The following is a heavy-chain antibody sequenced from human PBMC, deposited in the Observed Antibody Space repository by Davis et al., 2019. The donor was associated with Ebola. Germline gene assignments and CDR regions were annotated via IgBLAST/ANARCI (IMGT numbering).Heavy chain of an antibody. V-gene: IGHV2-5*01. CDR2: IYWNDDK. J-gene: IGHJ5*02. CDR1: GFSLSNARMG. D-gene: IGHD2-2*01. CDR3: AHSSRYCSSTSCPSWFDP. Sequence: SGPTLVKPTETLTLTCTVSGFSLSNARMGVGWIRQPPGKALEWLALIYWNDDKRYSPSLKSRLTITKDTSKNQVVLTMTNMDPVDTGTYYCAHSSRYCSSTSCPSWFDPWGQGTLVTVSS.